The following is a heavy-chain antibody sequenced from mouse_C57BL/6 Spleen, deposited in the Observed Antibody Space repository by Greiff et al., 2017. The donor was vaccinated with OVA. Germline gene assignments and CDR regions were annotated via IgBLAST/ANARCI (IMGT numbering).Heavy chain of an antibody. CDR3: ERGSSYSNSGWFAY. J-gene: IGHJ3*01. Sequence: VQLQQPGAELVRPGTSVKLSCKASGYTFTSYWMHWVKQRPGQGLEWIGVIDPSDSYTNYNQKFKGKATLTVDTSSSTAYMPLSSLTSEDSAVYYCERGSSYSNSGWFAYWGQGTLVTVSA. D-gene: IGHD2-5*01. CDR1: GYTFTSYW. V-gene: IGHV1-59*01. CDR2: IDPSDSYT.